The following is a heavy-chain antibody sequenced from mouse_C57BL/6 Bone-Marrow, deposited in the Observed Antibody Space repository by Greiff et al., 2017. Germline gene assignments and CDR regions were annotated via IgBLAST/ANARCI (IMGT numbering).Heavy chain of an antibody. CDR2: INPSTGGT. Sequence: EVQLQESGPELVKPGASVKISCKASGYSFTGYYMNWVKQSPEKSLEWIGEINPSTGGTTYNQKFKAKATLTVDKSSSTAYMQLKSLTSEDYAVDYCAEANWAWFAYWGQGTLVTVSA. V-gene: IGHV1-42*01. J-gene: IGHJ3*01. D-gene: IGHD4-1*01. CDR1: GYSFTGYY. CDR3: AEANWAWFAY.